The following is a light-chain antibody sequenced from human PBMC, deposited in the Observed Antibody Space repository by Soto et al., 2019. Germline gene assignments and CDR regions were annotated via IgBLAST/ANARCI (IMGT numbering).Light chain of an antibody. CDR3: SSYTSSSGV. V-gene: IGLV2-14*01. J-gene: IGLJ3*02. CDR2: DVS. Sequence: QSALTQPASVSGSPGQSITISCTGTSSDVGGYNYVSWYQQHPGKAPKLMIYDVSNRPSGVSNRFSGSKSGNTASLTISGQEAEDEADYYCSSYTSSSGVFGGGTKVTVL. CDR1: SSDVGGYNY.